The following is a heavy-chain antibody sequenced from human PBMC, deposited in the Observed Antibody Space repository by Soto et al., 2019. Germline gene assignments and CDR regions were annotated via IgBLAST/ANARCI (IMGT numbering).Heavy chain of an antibody. V-gene: IGHV4-30-4*01. CDR1: GGSISSGDYY. Sequence: SETLSLTCTVSGGSISSGDYYWSWIRQPPGKGLEWIGYIYYSGSTYYNPSLKSRVTISVDTSKNQFSLKLSSVTAADTAVYYCARLMCSSTSCHSSYYYYYGMDVWGQGTTVTVSS. CDR2: IYYSGST. D-gene: IGHD2-2*01. CDR3: ARLMCSSTSCHSSYYYYYGMDV. J-gene: IGHJ6*02.